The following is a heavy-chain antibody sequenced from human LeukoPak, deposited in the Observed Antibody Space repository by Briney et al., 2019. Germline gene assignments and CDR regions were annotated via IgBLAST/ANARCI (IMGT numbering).Heavy chain of an antibody. D-gene: IGHD3-22*01. V-gene: IGHV4-31*01. CDR3: ARCYYDPSGYFDY. CDR1: GGSISSGGYY. Sequence: SQTLSLTCSVSGGSISSGGYYWSWIRHHPGKGLEWIGYIYYIGTTYYNPSLKSLVTISVDTSNNRFSLNLSSVTAADTAVYYCARCYYDPSGYFDYWGPGALVTVSS. CDR2: IYYIGTT. J-gene: IGHJ4*02.